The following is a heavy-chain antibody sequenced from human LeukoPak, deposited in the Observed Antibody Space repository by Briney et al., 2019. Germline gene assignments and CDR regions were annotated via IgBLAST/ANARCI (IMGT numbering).Heavy chain of an antibody. CDR1: GFTFSSYS. J-gene: IGHJ3*02. V-gene: IGHV3-15*01. D-gene: IGHD2-2*03. CDR2: IKSKTDGGTT. Sequence: PGGSLRLSCAASGFTFSSYSMNWVREAPGKGLEWVGRIKSKTDGGTTDSAAPVKGRFTISRDDSKNTLYLQMNSLKTEDTAVYYCTTEGPALGYCSSTSCFYAFDIWGPGTMVTVSS. CDR3: TTEGPALGYCSSTSCFYAFDI.